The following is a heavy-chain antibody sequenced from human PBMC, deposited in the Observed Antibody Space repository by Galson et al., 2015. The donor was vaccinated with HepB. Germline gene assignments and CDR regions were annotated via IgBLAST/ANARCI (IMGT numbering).Heavy chain of an antibody. Sequence: SLRLSCAASGFTFSSYWMSWVRQAPGKGLEWVANIKQDGSEKYYVDSVKGRFTISRDNAKNSLYLQMNSLRAEDTAVYYCARDGYCSSTSWLCRSAFDIWGQGTMVTVSS. V-gene: IGHV3-7*03. CDR1: GFTFSSYW. CDR2: IKQDGSEK. J-gene: IGHJ3*02. D-gene: IGHD2-2*03. CDR3: ARDGYCSSTSWLCRSAFDI.